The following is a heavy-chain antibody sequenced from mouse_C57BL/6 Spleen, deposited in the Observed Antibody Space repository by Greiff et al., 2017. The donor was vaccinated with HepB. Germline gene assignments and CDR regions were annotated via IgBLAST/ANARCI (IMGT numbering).Heavy chain of an antibody. D-gene: IGHD1-1*01. CDR2: INPSSGYT. Sequence: QVQLKESGAELAKPGASVKLSCKASGYTFTSYWMHWVKQRPGQGLEWIGYINPSSGYTKYNQKFKDKATLTADKSSSTAYMQLSSLTYEDSAVYYCAPVAGGSSPWFAYWGQGTLVTVSA. J-gene: IGHJ3*01. CDR3: APVAGGSSPWFAY. CDR1: GYTFTSYW. V-gene: IGHV1-7*01.